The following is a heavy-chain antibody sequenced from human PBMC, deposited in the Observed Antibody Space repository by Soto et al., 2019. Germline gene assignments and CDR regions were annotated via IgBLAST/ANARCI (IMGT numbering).Heavy chain of an antibody. V-gene: IGHV1-3*01. Sequence: GASVKVSCKASGYTFTSYAMHWVRQAPGQRLEWMGWINAGNGNTKYSQKFQGRVTITRDTSASTAYMELSSLGSDDTAVYYFARCGGSGAKCYAYGGQGTLVTGSS. CDR3: ARCGGSGAKCYAY. D-gene: IGHD2-15*01. CDR2: INAGNGNT. CDR1: GYTFTSYA. J-gene: IGHJ4*01.